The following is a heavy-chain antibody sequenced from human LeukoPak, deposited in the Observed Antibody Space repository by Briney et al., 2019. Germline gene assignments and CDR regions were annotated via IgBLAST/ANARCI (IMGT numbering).Heavy chain of an antibody. V-gene: IGHV3-30*02. Sequence: GGSLRLSCAASGFTFSDYGMHWVRQAPGKGLEWVAFIRNDGSYEYYPDSVKGRFTISRDNSKNTLYLQMNSLRAEDTAVYYCAKVLLWFGELLYGAFDIWGQGTMVTVSS. CDR2: IRNDGSYE. J-gene: IGHJ3*02. CDR1: GFTFSDYG. CDR3: AKVLLWFGELLYGAFDI. D-gene: IGHD3-10*01.